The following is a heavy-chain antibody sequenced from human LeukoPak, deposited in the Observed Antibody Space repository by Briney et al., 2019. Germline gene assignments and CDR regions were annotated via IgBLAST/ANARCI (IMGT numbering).Heavy chain of an antibody. CDR3: ARPSESEDYFDY. V-gene: IGHV1-69*04. CDR2: IIPILGIA. Sequence: SVKVSCKASGGAFSSYAISWVRQAPGQGLEWMGRIIPILGIANYAQRFQGRVTITADKSTSTAYMELSSLRSEDTAVYYCARPSESEDYFDYWGQGTLVTVSS. D-gene: IGHD2-15*01. CDR1: GGAFSSYA. J-gene: IGHJ4*02.